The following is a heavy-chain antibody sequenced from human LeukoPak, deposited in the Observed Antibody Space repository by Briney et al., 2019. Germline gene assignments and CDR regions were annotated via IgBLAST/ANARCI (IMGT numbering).Heavy chain of an antibody. CDR3: ARGEYDYVWGSYYDGYYFDY. CDR2: IIPIFGTA. D-gene: IGHD3-16*01. CDR1: GYTLTELS. V-gene: IGHV1-69*13. J-gene: IGHJ4*02. Sequence: SVKVSCKVSGYTLTELSMHWVRQAPGKGLEWMGGIIPIFGTANYAQKFQGRVTITADESTSTAYMELSSLRSEDTAVYYCARGEYDYVWGSYYDGYYFDYWGQGTLVTVSS.